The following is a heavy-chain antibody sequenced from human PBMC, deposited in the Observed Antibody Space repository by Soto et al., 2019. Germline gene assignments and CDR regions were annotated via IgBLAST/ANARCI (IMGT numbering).Heavy chain of an antibody. Sequence: SETLSLTCTVSGGSISSYYWSWIRQPPGKGLEWIGYIYYSGSTNYNPSLKSRVTISVDTSKNQFSLKLSSVTAADTAVYYCARVDPDYYYYGMDVWGQGTTVTVS. CDR1: GGSISSYY. V-gene: IGHV4-59*01. J-gene: IGHJ6*02. CDR3: ARVDPDYYYYGMDV. CDR2: IYYSGST.